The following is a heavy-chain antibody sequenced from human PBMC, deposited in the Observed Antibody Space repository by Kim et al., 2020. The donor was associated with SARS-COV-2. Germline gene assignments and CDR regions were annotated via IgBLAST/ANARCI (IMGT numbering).Heavy chain of an antibody. CDR3: ARHVLGHTLYYYYGIDV. V-gene: IGHV4-39*01. CDR1: GGSISSSSYY. Sequence: SETLSLTCTVSGGSISSSSYYWVCIPQPPGQGLECIGSIYYSGNTYYNPSLKSRVTISVDTSKNQFSLKLSSVTAADTAVYYCARHVLGHTLYYYYGIDVWGQRTKVT. CDR2: IYYSGNT. J-gene: IGHJ6*01. D-gene: IGHD2-2*02.